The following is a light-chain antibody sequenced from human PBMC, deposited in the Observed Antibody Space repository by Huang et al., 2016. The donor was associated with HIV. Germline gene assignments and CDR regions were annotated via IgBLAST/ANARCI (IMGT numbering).Light chain of an antibody. CDR1: QSVRSD. CDR3: QQRSNWPPGVT. V-gene: IGKV3-11*01. Sequence: EIVLTQSPATLSLSPGERATLSCRASQSVRSDLAWYQQKTGQAPRLLIYDASNRATGIPARFGGSGSGTDFILTVSSLEPEDFAVYYCQQRSNWPPGVTFGGGTKVEIK. J-gene: IGKJ4*01. CDR2: DAS.